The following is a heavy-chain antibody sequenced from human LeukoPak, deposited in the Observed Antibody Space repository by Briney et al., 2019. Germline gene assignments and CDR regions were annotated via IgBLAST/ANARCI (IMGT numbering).Heavy chain of an antibody. D-gene: IGHD3-3*01. J-gene: IGHJ4*02. CDR1: GFTFSSYS. CDR3: ARGGFRSGYINY. V-gene: IGHV3-30*03. Sequence: GGSLRLSCAASGFTFSSYSMNWVRQAPGKGLEWVAVISYDGSNKYYADSVKGRFTISRDNSKNTLYLQMNSLRAEDTAVYYCARGGFRSGYINYWGQGTLVTVSS. CDR2: ISYDGSNK.